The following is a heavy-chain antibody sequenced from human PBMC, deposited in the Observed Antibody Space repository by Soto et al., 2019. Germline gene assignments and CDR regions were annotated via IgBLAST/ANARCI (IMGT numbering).Heavy chain of an antibody. CDR2: ISYDGSHK. CDR1: GFHFSSHG. CDR3: ARGDYYDSSGPFSDAFDI. Sequence: GGSLRLSCAASGFHFSSHGLHWVRQAPGKGLEWVAVISYDGSHKLSTESVKGRFTISRDNAKNSLYLQMNSLRAEDTAVYYCARGDYYDSSGPFSDAFDIWGQGTMVTVSS. J-gene: IGHJ3*02. D-gene: IGHD3-22*01. V-gene: IGHV3-30*03.